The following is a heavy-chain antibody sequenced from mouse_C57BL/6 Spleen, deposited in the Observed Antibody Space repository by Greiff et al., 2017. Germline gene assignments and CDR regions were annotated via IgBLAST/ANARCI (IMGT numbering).Heavy chain of an antibody. D-gene: IGHD2-5*01. CDR3: ATYYSNYFDY. CDR2: IDPSDSYT. J-gene: IGHJ2*01. Sequence: VQLQQPGAALVKPGASVKLSCKASGYTFTSYWMQLVKQRPGQGLEWIGEIDPSDSYTNYNQKFKGKATLTVDTSSSTAYMPLSSLTSEDSAVYYCATYYSNYFDYWGQGTTLTVSS. CDR1: GYTFTSYW. V-gene: IGHV1-50*01.